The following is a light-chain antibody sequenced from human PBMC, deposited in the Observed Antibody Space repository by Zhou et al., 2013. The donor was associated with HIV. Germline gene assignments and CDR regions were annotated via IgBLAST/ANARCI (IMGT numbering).Light chain of an antibody. CDR3: QQYSDSPPWT. J-gene: IGKJ1*01. CDR2: GAS. Sequence: EIVLTQSPGTLSLSTGERATLSCRASQSVSREYLAWYQQKPGQAPRLLIYGASTRATGIPDRFSGSASGTDFTLTITRLEPEDFAVYFCQQYSDSPPWTFGQGTKVEIK. V-gene: IGKV3-20*01. CDR1: QSVSREY.